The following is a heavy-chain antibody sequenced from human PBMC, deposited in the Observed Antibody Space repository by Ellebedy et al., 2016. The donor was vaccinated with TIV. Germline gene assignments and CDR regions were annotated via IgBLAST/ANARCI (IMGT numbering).Heavy chain of an antibody. CDR3: ARDRTFSCCSSSCHFDY. J-gene: IGHJ4*02. CDR1: GFTFSDYY. CDR2: ISSRSTYT. D-gene: IGHD2-2*01. Sequence: GGSLRLSCAASGFTFSDYYMSWIRQAPGKELQWIAYISSRSTYTNDADSVRGRFTISRDNSKNSLYLQMNSLRVEDTAMYYCARDRTFSCCSSSCHFDYWGQGTLVTVSS. V-gene: IGHV3-11*06.